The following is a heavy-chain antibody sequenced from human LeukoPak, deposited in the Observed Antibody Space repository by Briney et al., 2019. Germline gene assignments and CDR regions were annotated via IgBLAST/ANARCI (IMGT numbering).Heavy chain of an antibody. J-gene: IGHJ6*03. D-gene: IGHD2-8*01. CDR2: ISGGGGST. Sequence: GGTLRLSCAASGLTFSSYGMSWVRQAPGKGLEWVSGISGGGGSTYYADSVKGRFTISRDNSKNTLYLQMNSLRAEDTAVYYCAKDRCSNGIGCYYYYMDVWGKGTTVTISS. CDR3: AKDRCSNGIGCYYYYMDV. V-gene: IGHV3-23*01. CDR1: GLTFSSYG.